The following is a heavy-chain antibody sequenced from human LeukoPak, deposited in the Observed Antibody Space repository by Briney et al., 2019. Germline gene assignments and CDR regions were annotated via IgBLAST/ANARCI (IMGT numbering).Heavy chain of an antibody. Sequence: GGSLRLSCEASGFSFSSYWMTWARQAPGKGLEWVANIKQDGSEKYYVDSVKGRFTISRDNAKMSVYLQMNSLRAEDTAVYYCAREDYYGSGNYVAWGDAFDVWGQGTTVTVSS. D-gene: IGHD3-10*01. CDR1: GFSFSSYW. V-gene: IGHV3-7*01. J-gene: IGHJ3*01. CDR3: AREDYYGSGNYVAWGDAFDV. CDR2: IKQDGSEK.